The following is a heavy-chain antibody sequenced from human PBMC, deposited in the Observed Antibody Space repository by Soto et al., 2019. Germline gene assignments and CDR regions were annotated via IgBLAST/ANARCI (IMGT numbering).Heavy chain of an antibody. J-gene: IGHJ4*02. D-gene: IGHD2-15*01. CDR1: GFTFSNNG. CDR2: IWYDGNNK. V-gene: IGHV3-33*01. CDR3: ARDWSCFYDY. Sequence: GESLKISCAASGFTFSNNGMHWVRQAPGKGLEWVAVIWYDGNNKYYADSVKGRFTISRDNSKNMLYLQMNSLRAEDTAVYYCARDWSCFYDYWGQGTLVTVSS.